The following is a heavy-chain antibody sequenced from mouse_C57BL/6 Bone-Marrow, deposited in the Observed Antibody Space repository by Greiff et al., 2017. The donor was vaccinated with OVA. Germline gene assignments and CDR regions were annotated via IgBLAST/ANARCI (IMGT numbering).Heavy chain of an antibody. J-gene: IGHJ4*01. D-gene: IGHD1-1*01. CDR3: TFYYGSSYDYAMDY. V-gene: IGHV14-4*01. CDR2: IDPENGDT. CDR1: GFNIKDDY. Sequence: VQLQQSGAELVRPGASVKLSCTASGFNIKDDYMHWVKQRPEQGLEWIGWIDPENGDTEYASKFQGKATIPADTSSNTAYLQLSSLTSEDTAVYYCTFYYGSSYDYAMDYWGQGTSVTVSS.